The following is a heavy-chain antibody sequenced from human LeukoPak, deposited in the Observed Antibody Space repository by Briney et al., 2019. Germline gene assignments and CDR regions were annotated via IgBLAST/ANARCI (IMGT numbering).Heavy chain of an antibody. Sequence: SETLSLTCTVSGGSISSYYWSWIRQPPGKGLEWIGEINHSGSTNYNPSLKSRVTISVDTSKNQFSLKLSSVTAADTAVYYCARGLRTRSGYGLDPWGQGTLVTVSS. CDR2: INHSGST. CDR1: GGSISSYY. J-gene: IGHJ4*02. V-gene: IGHV4-34*01. CDR3: ARGLRTRSGYGLDP. D-gene: IGHD5-12*01.